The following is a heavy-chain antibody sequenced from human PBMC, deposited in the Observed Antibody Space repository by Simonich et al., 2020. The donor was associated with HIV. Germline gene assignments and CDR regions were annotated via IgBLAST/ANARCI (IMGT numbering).Heavy chain of an antibody. V-gene: IGHV1-2*02. CDR1: GYTFTGYY. CDR2: SNPNSGGT. CDR3: ARDLDTSGWSAWFDP. Sequence: QVQLVQSGAEVKKPGASVKVSCKASGYTFTGYYMHWVRQAPGQGLEWVGSSNPNSGGTNDAQKFQGRVTMTRDTSISTAYMELSSLRSEDTAVYYCARDLDTSGWSAWFDPWGQGTLVTVSS. D-gene: IGHD6-19*01. J-gene: IGHJ5*02.